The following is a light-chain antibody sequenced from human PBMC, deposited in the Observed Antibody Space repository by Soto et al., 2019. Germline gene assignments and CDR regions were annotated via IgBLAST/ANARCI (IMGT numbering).Light chain of an antibody. CDR2: DVT. CDR1: SSDVGYYNH. J-gene: IGLJ1*01. Sequence: QSVLTQPASVSGSPGQSITISCTGTSSDVGYYNHVSWYQQHPGKAPKLMIYDVTNRPSGVSNRFFGSKSGNTASLTISGLQAEDEADYYCSSYASSSTYVFGNGTKGTVL. V-gene: IGLV2-14*03. CDR3: SSYASSSTYV.